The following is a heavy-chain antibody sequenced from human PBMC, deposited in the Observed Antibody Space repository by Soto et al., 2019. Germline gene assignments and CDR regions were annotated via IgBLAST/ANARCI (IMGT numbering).Heavy chain of an antibody. CDR1: GFTFSSYA. Sequence: QVQLVESGGGVVQPERSLRLSCSASGFTFSSYAMHWVRQAPGKGQEWVAVISYDGSNKYYADSVKGRFTISRDNSKNTLYLQMNSLRTEDTALYYCARPLWRDDYNWGYFDLWGRGTLVTVSS. CDR3: ARPLWRDDYNWGYFDL. J-gene: IGHJ2*01. CDR2: ISYDGSNK. D-gene: IGHD4-4*01. V-gene: IGHV3-30-3*01.